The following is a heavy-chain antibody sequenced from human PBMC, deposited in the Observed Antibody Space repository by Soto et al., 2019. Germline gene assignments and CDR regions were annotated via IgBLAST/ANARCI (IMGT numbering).Heavy chain of an antibody. Sequence: EVQLLESGGGLVQPGGSLRLSCAASGFTFSSYAMNWVRQAPGKGLEWVSAISGSGGSTYYADSVKGRFTISRDNSKNTLYLQMNSLRAEDTAVYYCARPYDSSGYIDYWGQGTLVTVSS. CDR1: GFTFSSYA. J-gene: IGHJ4*02. D-gene: IGHD3-22*01. CDR3: ARPYDSSGYIDY. V-gene: IGHV3-23*01. CDR2: ISGSGGST.